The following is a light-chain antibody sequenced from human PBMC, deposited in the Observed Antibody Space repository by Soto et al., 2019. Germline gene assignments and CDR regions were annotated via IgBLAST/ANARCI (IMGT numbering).Light chain of an antibody. Sequence: QSALTQPPSASGSPGQSVTISCTGTSSDVGGYNYVSWYQQHPGKAPKLMIYEVTKRPSRVPDRFSGSKSGNTASLTVSGLQAEDEADYYCSSYASSNNLVFGGGTKLTVL. V-gene: IGLV2-8*01. J-gene: IGLJ2*01. CDR1: SSDVGGYNY. CDR2: EVT. CDR3: SSYASSNNLV.